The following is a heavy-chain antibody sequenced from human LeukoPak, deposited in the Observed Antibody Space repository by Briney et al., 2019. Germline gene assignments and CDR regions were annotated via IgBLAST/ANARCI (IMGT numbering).Heavy chain of an antibody. CDR2: INPSGGST. J-gene: IGHJ3*02. CDR1: GYTFTTYY. Sequence: GASVKVSCKASGYTFTTYYIHWVRQAPGQGLEWMALINPSGGSTHYAQKLQGRVTVTRDTSTSTVYMELTSLRSEDTAVYYCACLPYAFDIWGQGTMVTVSS. CDR3: ACLPYAFDI. V-gene: IGHV1-46*01.